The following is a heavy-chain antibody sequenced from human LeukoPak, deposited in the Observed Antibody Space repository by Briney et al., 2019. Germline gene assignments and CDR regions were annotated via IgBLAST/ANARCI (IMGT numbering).Heavy chain of an antibody. V-gene: IGHV5-51*01. Sequence: GASLKISCKGSGYSFTDYWIGWVRQMPGKGLEGMGVIYPGDSDTRYSPSFQGQVTISADKSISTAYLQWSSLNASDTAMYYCARQYSGTYYRSFDYWGQGTLVTVSS. CDR2: IYPGDSDT. CDR3: ARQYSGTYYRSFDY. CDR1: GYSFTDYW. D-gene: IGHD3-10*01. J-gene: IGHJ4*02.